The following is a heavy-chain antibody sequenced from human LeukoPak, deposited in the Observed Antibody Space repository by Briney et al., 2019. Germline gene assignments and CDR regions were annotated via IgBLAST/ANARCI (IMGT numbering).Heavy chain of an antibody. V-gene: IGHV3-21*01. CDR2: ISSSSSYI. CDR3: ARDLDPLNYYDSSGYFI. CDR1: GFTFSSYS. Sequence: GGSLRLSCAASGFTFSSYSMNWVRQAPGKGLEWVSSISSSSSYIYYADSVKGRFTISRDNAKNSLYLQMNSLRAEDTAVYYCARDLDPLNYYDSSGYFIWGQGTLVTVSS. D-gene: IGHD3-22*01. J-gene: IGHJ4*02.